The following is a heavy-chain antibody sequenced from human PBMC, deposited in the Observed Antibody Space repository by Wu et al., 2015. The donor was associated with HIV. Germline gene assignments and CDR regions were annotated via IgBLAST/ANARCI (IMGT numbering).Heavy chain of an antibody. CDR2: ISANNGDT. CDR3: AREGVDAFHP. V-gene: IGHV1-18*01. J-gene: IGHJ5*02. D-gene: IGHD5-12*01. Sequence: QVQLVQSEAEVKKPGASVKVSCKASGYSFPNYGISWVRQAPGQGLEWMGWISANNGDTSYAQKFQGRVTVTTDTSTTTSYMELRSLKSDDTAIYYCAREGVDAFHPWGQGTLVTVSS. CDR1: GYSFPNYG.